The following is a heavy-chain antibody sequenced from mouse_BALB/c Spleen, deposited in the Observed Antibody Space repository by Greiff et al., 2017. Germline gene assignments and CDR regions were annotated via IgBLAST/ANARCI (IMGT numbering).Heavy chain of an antibody. D-gene: IGHD1-1*01. Sequence: QVQLQQSGPGLVAPSQTLSITCTASGFSLTSYGVHWVRQPPGKGLEWLGAIWAGGSTNYNSALMSRLSISKDNSTSQVFLKMNSLQTDDTAVYYCARGGSSYLAYWGQGTLVTVSA. J-gene: IGHJ3*01. V-gene: IGHV2-9*02. CDR2: IWAGGST. CDR1: GFSLTSYG. CDR3: ARGGSSYLAY.